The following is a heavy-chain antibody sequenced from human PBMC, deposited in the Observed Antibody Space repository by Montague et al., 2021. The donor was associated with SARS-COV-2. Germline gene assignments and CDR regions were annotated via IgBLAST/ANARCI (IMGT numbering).Heavy chain of an antibody. CDR3: ARQLPSYCATNKCYPYYFGG. CDR2: ISYTGRT. V-gene: IGHV4-39*01. J-gene: IGHJ4*02. CDR1: GGSIGSPDYY. Sequence: SETLSLTCTVSGGSIGSPDYYWGWIRQSPGKGLEWIGSISYTGRTYYNPSLRSRVSFSMDTSKNHFSLSLSSLTVADTAVYFCARQLPSYCATNKCYPYYFGGWGQGALVTVSS. D-gene: IGHD2-8*01.